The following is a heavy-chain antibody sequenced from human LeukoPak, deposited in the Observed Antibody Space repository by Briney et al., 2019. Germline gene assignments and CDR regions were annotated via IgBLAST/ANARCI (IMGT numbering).Heavy chain of an antibody. J-gene: IGHJ4*02. CDR2: MSGSGGST. CDR3: AKNLQSSGGFDS. D-gene: IGHD1-26*01. Sequence: GGSLRLSCAASGVTVSSNYMSWGRQAPGKGLEWGSAMSGSGGSTYYADSVRGRVTISRDNSKNTRYLQMNSLRAEDTALYYCAKNLQSSGGFDSWGQGTLVTVSS. V-gene: IGHV3-23*01. CDR1: GVTVSSNY.